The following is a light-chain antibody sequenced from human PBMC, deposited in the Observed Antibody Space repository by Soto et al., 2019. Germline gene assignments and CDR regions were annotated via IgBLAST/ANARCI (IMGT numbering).Light chain of an antibody. CDR1: QSVSNN. V-gene: IGKV3-15*01. CDR3: KQYNNWPPWT. J-gene: IGKJ1*01. CDR2: DAS. Sequence: ILMTQSPATLSVSPGERATLSCRASQSVSNNLAWYQQKPGQAPRLLIYDASTRATGIPARFSGSGSGTVFTPTIGSLQSEDFGVYYCKQYNNWPPWTFGQGTKVEIK.